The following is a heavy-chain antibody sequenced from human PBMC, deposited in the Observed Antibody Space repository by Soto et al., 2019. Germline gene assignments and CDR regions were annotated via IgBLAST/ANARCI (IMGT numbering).Heavy chain of an antibody. CDR3: EREGESREYSGSYSWFDP. J-gene: IGHJ5*02. Sequence: SQTLSLTCAISGDSVSSNSAAWNWIRQSPSRGLEWLGRTYYRSKWYNDYAVSVKSRITINPDTSKNQFSLQLNSVTPEDTAVYYCEREGESREYSGSYSWFDPWGQGTLVTVSS. CDR2: TYYRSKWYN. CDR1: GDSVSSNSAA. D-gene: IGHD1-26*01. V-gene: IGHV6-1*01.